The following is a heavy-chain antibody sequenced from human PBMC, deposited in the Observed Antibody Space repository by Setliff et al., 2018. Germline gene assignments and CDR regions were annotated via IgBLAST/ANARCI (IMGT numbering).Heavy chain of an antibody. Sequence: SETLSLTCAVSGYSISSGYYWGWIRQPPGKGLEWIGSIYHSGSTYYNPSLKSRVTISVDTSKNQFSLKLSSVTAADTAVYYCARRTEYYNFWSGYYDYWGQGTLVTAPQ. CDR2: IYHSGST. J-gene: IGHJ4*02. V-gene: IGHV4-38-2*01. CDR3: ARRTEYYNFWSGYYDY. D-gene: IGHD3-3*01. CDR1: GYSISSGYY.